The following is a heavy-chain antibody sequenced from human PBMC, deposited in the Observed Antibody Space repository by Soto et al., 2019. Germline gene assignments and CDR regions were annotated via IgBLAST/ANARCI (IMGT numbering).Heavy chain of an antibody. D-gene: IGHD3-3*01. CDR1: GFTFNSYA. Sequence: EVQLLESGGGLIQPGGSLRLSCAASGFTFNSYAMTWVRQAPGKGLEWVSIISSSGDGKYYVGSVKGRFTISRVNSRNALTVPMKSLRAVDAGVYCCAKNDDFWSWGMVVWGQGTTVIVSS. V-gene: IGHV3-23*01. J-gene: IGHJ6*02. CDR3: AKNDDFWSWGMVV. CDR2: ISSSGDGK.